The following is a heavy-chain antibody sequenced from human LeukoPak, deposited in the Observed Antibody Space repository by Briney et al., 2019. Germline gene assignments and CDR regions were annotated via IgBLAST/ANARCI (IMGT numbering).Heavy chain of an antibody. CDR2: IYPGDSDT. Sequence: GESLKISCKGSGYSFTSYWIGWVRQMPGKGLEWMGIIYPGDSDTRYSPSFQGQVTISADKSISTAYLQWSSLKASDTAMYYCARPQNYYCSSTSCSPNAFDIWGQGTMVTVSS. J-gene: IGHJ3*02. CDR3: ARPQNYYCSSTSCSPNAFDI. D-gene: IGHD2-2*01. CDR1: GYSFTSYW. V-gene: IGHV5-51*01.